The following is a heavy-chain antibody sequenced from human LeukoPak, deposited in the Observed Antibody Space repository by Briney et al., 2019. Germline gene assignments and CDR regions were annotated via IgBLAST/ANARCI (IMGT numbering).Heavy chain of an antibody. CDR3: ATAPSGYGEFDY. D-gene: IGHD5-12*01. V-gene: IGHV1-24*01. CDR2: FDPEDGET. Sequence: ASVKVSCKVSVYTLTELSMHWVRQAPGKGREGMGGFDPEDGETIYAQKFQGRVTLTEDTSTDPAHMELSSLRPEDTAVYYCATAPSGYGEFDYWGQGTLVTVSS. CDR1: VYTLTELS. J-gene: IGHJ4*02.